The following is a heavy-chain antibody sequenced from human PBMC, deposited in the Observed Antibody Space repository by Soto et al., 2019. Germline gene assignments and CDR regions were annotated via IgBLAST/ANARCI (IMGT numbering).Heavy chain of an antibody. D-gene: IGHD3-16*01. CDR3: ARDLRGGDY. CDR2: ISSSGSTI. CDR1: GFTFSSYE. V-gene: IGHV3-48*03. Sequence: PXGSLRLSCAASGFTFSSYEMNWVRQAPGKGLDWVSYISSSGSTIYYADSVKGRFTISRDNAKNSLYLQMNSLRAEDTAVYYCARDLRGGDYWGQGTLVTVSS. J-gene: IGHJ4*02.